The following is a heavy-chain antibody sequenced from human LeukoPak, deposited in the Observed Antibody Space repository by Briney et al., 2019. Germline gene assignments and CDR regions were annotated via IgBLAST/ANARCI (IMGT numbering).Heavy chain of an antibody. CDR2: ISGSGGSP. J-gene: IGHJ1*01. D-gene: IGHD3-9*01. V-gene: IGHV3-23*01. CDR3: AKDRYYDILTAPRGPPGYFQH. CDR1: GFTFSSYA. Sequence: GGSLRLSCAASGFTFSSYAMSWVRQAPGKGLEWVSGISGSGGSPSYADSVKGRFTISRDNSKNTLYLQMNSLRAEDTAVYYCAKDRYYDILTAPRGPPGYFQHWGQGTLVTVSS.